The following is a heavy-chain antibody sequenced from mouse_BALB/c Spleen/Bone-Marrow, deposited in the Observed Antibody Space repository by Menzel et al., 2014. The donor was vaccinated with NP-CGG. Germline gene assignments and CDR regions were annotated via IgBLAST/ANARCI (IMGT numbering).Heavy chain of an antibody. CDR1: GYSSNRGHR. J-gene: IGHJ4*01. Sequence: VKLMESAPDLVKPSQSLSLTCTVTGYSSNRGHRWHFIRQLPGTKLETTGYIHYNGSTNCNPSLKSQISITRDTSNNQFFLQLNSVTTEDTAAYFCAGEIESAMDYWGQGTSVTVSS. V-gene: IGHV3-1*02. CDR3: AGEIESAMDY. CDR2: IHYNGST.